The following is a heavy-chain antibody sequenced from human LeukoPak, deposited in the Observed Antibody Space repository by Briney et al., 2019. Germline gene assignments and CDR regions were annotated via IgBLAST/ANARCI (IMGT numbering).Heavy chain of an antibody. CDR3: ARNYYDILTGYSPAMGY. CDR2: ISAYNGNT. Sequence: WASVKVSCKASGNTFTSYGISGVRQAPGQGLECMGWISAYNGNTNYAQKLQGRVTMTTDTSTSTAYMELRSLRSDDTALYYCARNYYDILTGYSPAMGYWGQGTLVTVSS. V-gene: IGHV1-18*01. D-gene: IGHD3-9*01. CDR1: GNTFTSYG. J-gene: IGHJ4*02.